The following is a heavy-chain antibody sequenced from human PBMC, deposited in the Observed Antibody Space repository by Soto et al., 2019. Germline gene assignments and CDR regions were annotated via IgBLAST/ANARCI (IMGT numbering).Heavy chain of an antibody. Sequence: QVHLVQSGGEVKKPGASVKVSCKASGYPFTSSGFSWVRQAPGQGLEWMGWISAYNGNTLYAQKFKGRVTMTTDTSPGTAYMEVGSLRSDDTAVYYCATDPYCGSAPGCSALDAWGQGTTVTVSS. CDR1: GYPFTSSG. CDR2: ISAYNGNT. D-gene: IGHD2-21*01. CDR3: ATDPYCGSAPGCSALDA. V-gene: IGHV1-18*04. J-gene: IGHJ6*02.